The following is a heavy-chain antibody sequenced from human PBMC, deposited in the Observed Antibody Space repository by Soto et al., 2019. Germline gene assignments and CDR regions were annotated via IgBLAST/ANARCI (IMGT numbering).Heavy chain of an antibody. CDR1: GFTFNSYW. CDR3: VSGVIAANCFAS. CDR2: INNDGSTT. V-gene: IGHV3-74*01. D-gene: IGHD2-15*01. J-gene: IGHJ4*02. Sequence: PGGSLRLACAASGFTFNSYWMHWVRQVPGKGLVWVSRINNDGSTTNYADSVKGRFTISRDNARNTVYLQMNSLRADDTAVYYCVSGVIAANCFASWRQGTLVTVSS.